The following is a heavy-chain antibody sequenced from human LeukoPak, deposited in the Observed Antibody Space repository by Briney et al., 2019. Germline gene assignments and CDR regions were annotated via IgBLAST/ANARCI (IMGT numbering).Heavy chain of an antibody. J-gene: IGHJ4*02. CDR1: GFTFSSYA. CDR3: ARDPDDYVWGSYRYSRRLDY. Sequence: GRSLRLSCAASGFTFSSYAMHWVRQAPGKGLEWVAGISYDGSNKYYADSVKGRFTISRDNSKNTLYLQMNSLRAEDTAVYYCARDPDDYVWGSYRYSRRLDYWGQGTLVTVSS. D-gene: IGHD3-16*02. CDR2: ISYDGSNK. V-gene: IGHV3-30-3*01.